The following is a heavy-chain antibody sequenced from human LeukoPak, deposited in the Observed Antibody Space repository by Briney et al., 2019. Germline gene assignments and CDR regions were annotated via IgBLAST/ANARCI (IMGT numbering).Heavy chain of an antibody. CDR1: GGSISSYY. CDR2: IYHSGST. Sequence: PSETLSLTCTVSGGSISSYYWSWIRQPPWKGLEWIGYIYHSGSTYYNPSLKSRVTISVDRSKNQFSLKLSSVTAADTAVYYCARDSNQNWFDPWGQGTLVTVSS. V-gene: IGHV4-59*12. D-gene: IGHD4-11*01. CDR3: ARDSNQNWFDP. J-gene: IGHJ5*02.